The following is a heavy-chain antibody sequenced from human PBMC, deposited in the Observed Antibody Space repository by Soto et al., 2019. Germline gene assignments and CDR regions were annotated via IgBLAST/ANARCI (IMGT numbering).Heavy chain of an antibody. Sequence: EVQLVESGGGLVQPGGSLRLSCAPSGFTFSNYWMSWVRQAPGQGLEWVASIKQDGSVKHYVDSVKGRFTISRDNAEKSLHLQMNSLRAEDTAVYYCAKLRGDYTVFDYWSQGARVTVSS. V-gene: IGHV3-7*03. J-gene: IGHJ4*02. D-gene: IGHD4-17*01. CDR1: GFTFSNYW. CDR3: AKLRGDYTVFDY. CDR2: IKQDGSVK.